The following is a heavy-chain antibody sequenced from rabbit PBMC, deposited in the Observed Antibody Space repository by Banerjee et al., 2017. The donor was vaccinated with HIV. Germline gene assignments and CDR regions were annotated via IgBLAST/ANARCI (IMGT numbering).Heavy chain of an antibody. CDR1: GFTLNTYW. J-gene: IGHJ4*01. D-gene: IGHD1-1*01. V-gene: IGHV1S45*01. CDR3: ARDLDGVIGWNFGW. Sequence: QERLVESGGGLVKPEGSLKLSCKASGFTLNTYWMNWVRQAPGKGLEWIGYIDPIFGTTDYATWAKGRFTFSKTSSTTVTLQMTSLTAADTATYFCARDLDGVIGWNFGWWGPGTLVTVS. CDR2: IDPIFGTT.